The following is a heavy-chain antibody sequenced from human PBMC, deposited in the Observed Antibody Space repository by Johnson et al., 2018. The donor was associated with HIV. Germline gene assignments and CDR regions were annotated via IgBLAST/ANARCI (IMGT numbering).Heavy chain of an antibody. CDR2: ISYDGSNK. CDR3: ARPDIVVVVANAFDI. V-gene: IGHV3-30-3*01. J-gene: IGHJ3*02. CDR1: GFTFSSYA. D-gene: IGHD2-15*01. Sequence: HLVESGGGVVQPGRSLRLSCAASGFTFSSYAMHWVRQAPGKGLEWVAVISYDGSNKYYADSVKGRFTISRDNSKNTLYLQMNSLRAEDTAVYYCARPDIVVVVANAFDIWGQGTMVTVSS.